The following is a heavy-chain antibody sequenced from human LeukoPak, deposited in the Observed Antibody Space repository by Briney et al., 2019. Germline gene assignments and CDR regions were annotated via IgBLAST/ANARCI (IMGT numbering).Heavy chain of an antibody. CDR2: INHGGST. CDR3: ARDLPQGYYDSSAQGAFDI. CDR1: GGSFSGYY. D-gene: IGHD3-22*01. Sequence: SETLSLTCAVYGGSFSGYYWSWIRQPPGKGLEWIGEINHGGSTNYNPSLKSRVTISVDKSKNQFSLKLSSVTAADTAVYYCARDLPQGYYDSSAQGAFDIWGQGTMVTVSS. V-gene: IGHV4-34*01. J-gene: IGHJ3*02.